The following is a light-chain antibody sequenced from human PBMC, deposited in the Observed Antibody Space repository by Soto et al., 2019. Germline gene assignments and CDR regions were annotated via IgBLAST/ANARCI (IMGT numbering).Light chain of an antibody. J-gene: IGKJ4*01. Sequence: IVITEFPATLAVYLVERGHTECLPRQLGLRSSANKNYLAWYQQKPGQPPKLLIYWASTRESGVPDRFSGSGSGTDFTLTISRLQAEDVAVYYCQQYYNNPLTFGGGTKVDIK. CDR3: QQYYNNPLT. V-gene: IGKV4-1*01. CDR2: WAS. CDR1: QLGLRSSANKNY.